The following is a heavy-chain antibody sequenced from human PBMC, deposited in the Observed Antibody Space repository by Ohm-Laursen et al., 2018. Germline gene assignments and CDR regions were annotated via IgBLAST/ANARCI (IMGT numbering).Heavy chain of an antibody. CDR3: ARYDSRSGGYFDY. J-gene: IGHJ4*02. D-gene: IGHD1-26*01. Sequence: GTLSLTCTVSAGSITNYYWTWVRQPAGKGLEWIGRISSSGSTNYNPSLKSRVTISVDTSKNQISLKVNSVTAADTAVYFCARYDSRSGGYFDYWGQGTLVSVSS. CDR2: ISSSGST. CDR1: AGSITNYY. V-gene: IGHV4-4*07.